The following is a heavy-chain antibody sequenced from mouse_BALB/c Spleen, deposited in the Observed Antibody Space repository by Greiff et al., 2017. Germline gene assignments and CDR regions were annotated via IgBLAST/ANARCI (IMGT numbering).Heavy chain of an antibody. CDR2: INPSTGYT. J-gene: IGHJ3*01. CDR1: GYTFTSYW. V-gene: IGHV1-7*01. Sequence: VQLQQSGAELAKPGASVKMSCKASGYTFTSYWMHWVKQRPGQGLEWIGYINPSTGYTEYNQKFKDKATLTADKSSSTAYMQLSSLTSEDSAVYYCARSSPLLRLGPKFAYWGQGTLVTVSA. CDR3: ARSSPLLRLGPKFAY. D-gene: IGHD1-2*01.